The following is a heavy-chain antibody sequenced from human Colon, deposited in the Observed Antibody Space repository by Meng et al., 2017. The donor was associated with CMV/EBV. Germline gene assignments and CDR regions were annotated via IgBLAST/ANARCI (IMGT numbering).Heavy chain of an antibody. Sequence: GGSLRLSCAVSGFTFTDHAMGWVRQRPGKGLEWVSSLNWNGGSKAYADSVKGRFTISRDNANNSLSLQMDSLGVDDTAVYYCARVEAVAFGMDVWGQGTTVTVSS. J-gene: IGHJ6*02. CDR2: LNWNGGSK. CDR3: ARVEAVAFGMDV. CDR1: GFTFTDHA. D-gene: IGHD6-19*01. V-gene: IGHV3-20*04.